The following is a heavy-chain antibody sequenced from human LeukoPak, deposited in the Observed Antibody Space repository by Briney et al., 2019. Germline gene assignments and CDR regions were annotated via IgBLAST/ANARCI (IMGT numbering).Heavy chain of an antibody. J-gene: IGHJ4*02. D-gene: IGHD4-17*01. V-gene: IGHV3-7*01. Sequence: PGKSLRLSCAASGFTLGSFWMSWVRQAPGKGLEWVANIKQDGSEKYYVDSVKGRFTISRDNAKNSLYLQMNSLRAEDTAVYYCARDPRDDYGDYVGYYFDYWGQGTLVTVSS. CDR1: GFTLGSFW. CDR3: ARDPRDDYGDYVGYYFDY. CDR2: IKQDGSEK.